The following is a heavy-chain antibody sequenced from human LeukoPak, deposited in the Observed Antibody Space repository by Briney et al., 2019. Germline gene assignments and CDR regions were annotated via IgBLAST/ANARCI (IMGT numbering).Heavy chain of an antibody. CDR1: GFTFSSYA. D-gene: IGHD2-15*01. CDR2: ISYDGSNK. V-gene: IGHV3-30-3*01. CDR3: ARDGDSATAFDI. Sequence: PGRSLRLSCAASGFTFSSYAMHWVRQAPGKGLEWVAVISYDGSNKYYADSVKGRFTISRDNSKSTLYLQMNSLRAEDTAVYYCARDGDSATAFDIWGQGTMVTVSS. J-gene: IGHJ3*02.